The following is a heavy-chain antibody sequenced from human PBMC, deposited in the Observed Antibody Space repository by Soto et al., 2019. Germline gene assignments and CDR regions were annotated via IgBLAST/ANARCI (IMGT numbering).Heavy chain of an antibody. Sequence: EVQLFQSGGGLVQPGGSLRLSCSASRFTFSDYVMSWVRQAPGKGLEWVSDISGSGGSTYYTDSVKGRFTICRDNSKNTLCLQVNSLRAEDTAVYYCAREGLVGATPGNNFASWGQGTLVTVSS. CDR1: RFTFSDYV. J-gene: IGHJ4*02. CDR3: AREGLVGATPGNNFAS. D-gene: IGHD1-26*01. CDR2: ISGSGGST. V-gene: IGHV3-23*01.